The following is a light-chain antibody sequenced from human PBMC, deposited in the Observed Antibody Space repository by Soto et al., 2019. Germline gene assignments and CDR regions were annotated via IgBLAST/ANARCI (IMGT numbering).Light chain of an antibody. Sequence: QSALTQPPSVSAVPVQGVTMSCSGTSSNIGRNFVAWYQQLPGTAPKLLIYDDTKRPYGIPGRFSASKSGTSATLAITGLQTGDEADYYCGTWDSSLSVLVFGGGTKLTVL. CDR2: DDT. CDR1: SSNIGRNF. J-gene: IGLJ3*02. CDR3: GTWDSSLSVLV. V-gene: IGLV1-51*01.